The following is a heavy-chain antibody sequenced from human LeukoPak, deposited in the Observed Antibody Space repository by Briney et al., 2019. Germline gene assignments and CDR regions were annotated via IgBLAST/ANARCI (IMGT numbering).Heavy chain of an antibody. D-gene: IGHD4-17*01. V-gene: IGHV4-39*01. J-gene: IGHJ4*02. CDR3: AREDYGDDYFDY. CDR2: IYYSGST. Sequence: PSETLSLNCTVSGGSISSSSYYWGWIRQPPGKGLEWIGSIYYSGSTYYNPSLKSRVTISVDTSKNQFSLKLSSVTAADTAVYYCAREDYGDDYFDYWGQGTLVTVSS. CDR1: GGSISSSSYY.